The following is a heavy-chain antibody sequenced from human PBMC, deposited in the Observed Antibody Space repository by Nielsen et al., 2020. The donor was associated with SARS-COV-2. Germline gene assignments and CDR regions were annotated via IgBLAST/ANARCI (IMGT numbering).Heavy chain of an antibody. V-gene: IGHV3-74*01. Sequence: GGSLRLSCAASGFSFSTFWMQWVRQTPGKGPVYISRINSDGSTTRYADSVRGRFTISRDNARNTLYLQMNSLSADDTAVYYCARAVSYYDRGGYWYDRGGPADKWGQGTLVIVSS. J-gene: IGHJ4*02. CDR1: GFSFSTFW. CDR3: ARAVSYYDRGGYWYDRGGPADK. D-gene: IGHD3-22*01. CDR2: INSDGSTT.